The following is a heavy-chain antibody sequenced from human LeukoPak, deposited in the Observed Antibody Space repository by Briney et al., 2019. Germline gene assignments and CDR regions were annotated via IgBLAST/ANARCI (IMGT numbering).Heavy chain of an antibody. CDR3: AKVISGWYRGGLDY. V-gene: IGHV3-23*01. J-gene: IGHJ4*02. CDR2: ISGSGGST. CDR1: GFTFSSYA. Sequence: PGRSLRLSCAASGFTFSSYAMSWVRQAPGKGLEWVSAISGSGGSTYYADSVKGRFTISRDNSKNTLYLQMNSLRAEDTAVYYCAKVISGWYRGGLDYWGQGTLVTVSS. D-gene: IGHD6-19*01.